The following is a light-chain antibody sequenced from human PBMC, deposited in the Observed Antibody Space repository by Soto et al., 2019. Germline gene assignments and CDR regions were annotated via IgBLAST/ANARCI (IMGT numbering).Light chain of an antibody. J-gene: IGKJ1*01. CDR3: QQYESSPST. V-gene: IGKV3-20*01. Sequence: EIVLTQSPGTLSLSPGERATLPCGASQSVTHNYLAWYQQKPGQAPRLLIYGASSRATGIPPRFSGSGSGTDFTLTISRLEPEDSAVYYCQQYESSPSTFGQGTKLDIK. CDR1: QSVTHNY. CDR2: GAS.